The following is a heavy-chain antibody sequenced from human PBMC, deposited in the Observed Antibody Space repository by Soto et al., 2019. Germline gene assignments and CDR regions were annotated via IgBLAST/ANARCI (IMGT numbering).Heavy chain of an antibody. J-gene: IGHJ4*02. Sequence: QLQLQESGPGLVKPSETLSLTCTVSGGSITSSYYWGWIRQPPGKGLEWIGSIYYSGSTYYNPSLKCRVTISVDTSKNLFSLKLSSVTAADTAVYYCATIPATTILTDYWGQGTLVTVSS. D-gene: IGHD2-2*02. V-gene: IGHV4-39*01. CDR2: IYYSGST. CDR3: ATIPATTILTDY. CDR1: GGSITSSYY.